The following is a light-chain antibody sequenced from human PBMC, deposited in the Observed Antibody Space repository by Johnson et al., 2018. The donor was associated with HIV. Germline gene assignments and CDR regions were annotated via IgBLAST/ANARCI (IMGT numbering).Light chain of an antibody. CDR3: GTWDPSLSAGEV. Sequence: QSVLTQPPSVSAAPGQKVTNSCSGSSSNIGNNYVSWYKQFPGTAPKLLIYDDNKRPSGIPDRFPGSKSGTSATLGIPGLQTGDEADYYCGTWDPSLSAGEVFGTGTKVTVL. CDR1: SSNIGNNY. J-gene: IGLJ1*01. CDR2: DDN. V-gene: IGLV1-51*01.